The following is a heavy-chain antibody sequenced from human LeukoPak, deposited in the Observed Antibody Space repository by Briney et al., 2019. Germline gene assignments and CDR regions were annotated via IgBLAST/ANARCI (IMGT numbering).Heavy chain of an antibody. CDR2: IRGTGVTA. V-gene: IGHV3-23*01. CDR3: AKDQRFGDLDDY. CDR1: GFIFNNYA. Sequence: GGSLRLSCAASGFIFNNYAMSWVHQAQGKGLEWVSSIRGTGVTAYYADSVKGRFAISRDNSKNTLYLQMSSLRAEDTALYYCAKDQRFGDLDDYRGQGTLVTVSS. J-gene: IGHJ4*02. D-gene: IGHD3-10*01.